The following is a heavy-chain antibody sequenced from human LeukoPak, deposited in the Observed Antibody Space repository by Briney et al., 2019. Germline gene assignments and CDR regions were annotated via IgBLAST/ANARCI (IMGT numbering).Heavy chain of an antibody. J-gene: IGHJ6*03. Sequence: SVKCSCTASGVTPTNFVLNWVRHAPGQGPDWMGGLIPTFGTANYAQRFQNRVTITTDKLTHTGYLELRSLRPEDTAVYYCAISPPLVTIHFYYFMDVWGTGTTVTVSS. CDR3: AISPPLVTIHFYYFMDV. D-gene: IGHD1-26*01. V-gene: IGHV1-69*05. CDR1: GVTPTNFV. CDR2: LIPTFGTA.